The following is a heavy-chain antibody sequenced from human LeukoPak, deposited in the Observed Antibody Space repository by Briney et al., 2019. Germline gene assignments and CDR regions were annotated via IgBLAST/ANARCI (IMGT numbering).Heavy chain of an antibody. D-gene: IGHD4-17*01. V-gene: IGHV3-30*04. J-gene: IGHJ4*02. CDR3: ARDLGRPPYGDYSLDY. Sequence: GRSLRLSCAASGFTFSSYAMHWVRQAPGKGLEWVAVISYDGSNKYYADFVKGRFTISRDNSKNTLYLQMNSLRAEDTAVYYCARDLGRPPYGDYSLDYWGQGTLVTVSS. CDR2: ISYDGSNK. CDR1: GFTFSSYA.